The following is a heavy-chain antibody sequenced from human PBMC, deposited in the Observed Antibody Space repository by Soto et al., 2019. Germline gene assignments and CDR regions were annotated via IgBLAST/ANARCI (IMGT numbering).Heavy chain of an antibody. Sequence: PGGSLRLSCAASGFTFSNYEMHWVRQAPGKGLEWVANIKQDGSEKYYVDSVKGRFTISRDNAKNSLYLQMNSLRAEDTAVYYCARARLPTVTKLDYWGQGTLVTVSS. CDR2: IKQDGSEK. V-gene: IGHV3-7*01. CDR1: GFTFSNYE. J-gene: IGHJ4*02. D-gene: IGHD4-17*01. CDR3: ARARLPTVTKLDY.